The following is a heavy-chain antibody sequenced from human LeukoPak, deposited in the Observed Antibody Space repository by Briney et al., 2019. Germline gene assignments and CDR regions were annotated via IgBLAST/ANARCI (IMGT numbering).Heavy chain of an antibody. J-gene: IGHJ4*02. Sequence: PGGSLRLSCAASGFTFSSYAMHWVRQAPGKGLEWVAVISYDGSNKYYADSVKGRFTISRDNSKNTLYLQMNSLRAEDTAVYYCARDSSGYLLLDYWGQGTLVTVSS. CDR3: ARDSSGYLLLDY. D-gene: IGHD6-19*01. V-gene: IGHV3-30-3*01. CDR2: ISYDGSNK. CDR1: GFTFSSYA.